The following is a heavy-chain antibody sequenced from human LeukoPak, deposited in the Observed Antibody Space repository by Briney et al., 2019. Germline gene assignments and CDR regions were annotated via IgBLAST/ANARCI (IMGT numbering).Heavy chain of an antibody. V-gene: IGHV3-23*01. Sequence: PGGTLRLSCAASGFIFSDYYLVWVRQAPGKGLELISGIGANGGATYYAASAKGRFTISSNNSKKTLYLQTDSLRADDTDVYYCGRDPNGDYLGAFDFWGQRTMVSVSS. J-gene: IGHJ3*01. D-gene: IGHD4-17*01. CDR2: IGANGGAT. CDR1: GFIFSDYY. CDR3: GRDPNGDYLGAFDF.